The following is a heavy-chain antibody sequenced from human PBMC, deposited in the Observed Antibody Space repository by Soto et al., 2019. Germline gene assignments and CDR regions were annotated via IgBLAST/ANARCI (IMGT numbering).Heavy chain of an antibody. CDR3: ARDFAYFDS. CDR1: GGSFNSGSYS. D-gene: IGHD3-3*01. V-gene: IGHV4-61*01. CDR2: VYHTGRT. J-gene: IGHJ4*02. Sequence: KPSETLALTCTVSGGSFNSGSYSWIWIRQPPGKGLEWIGYVYHTGRTSYNPSLKSRVSISMDTSKNQFSLNLDSVTAADTAVYFCARDFAYFDSWGQGTLVTVSS.